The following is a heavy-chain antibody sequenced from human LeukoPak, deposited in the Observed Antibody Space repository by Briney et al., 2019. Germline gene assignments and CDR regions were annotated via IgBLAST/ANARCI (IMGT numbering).Heavy chain of an antibody. CDR1: GFTFSSYA. J-gene: IGHJ4*02. D-gene: IGHD4-17*01. CDR3: ARYGDYRAAPSYFDY. V-gene: IGHV3-30-3*01. CDR2: ISHDGSNK. Sequence: GGSLRLSCAASGFTFSSYAMHWVRQAPGKGLEWVAVISHDGSNKYYADSVKGRFTISRDNSKNTLYLQMNSLRAEDTAVYYCARYGDYRAAPSYFDYWGQGTLVTVSS.